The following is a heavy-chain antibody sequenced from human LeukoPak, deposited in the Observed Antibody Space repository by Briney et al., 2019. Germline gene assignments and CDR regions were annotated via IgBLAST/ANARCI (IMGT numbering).Heavy chain of an antibody. D-gene: IGHD3-3*02. J-gene: IGHJ6*02. Sequence: GGSLRLSCAASGFTFSSYAMSWVRQAPGKGLEWVSTISGSGSSTYYADSVKGRFTISRDNSKNTLYLQMNSLRAEDTAVYYCAKDHLSTAPGPHGMDVWGQGTTVTVSS. CDR3: AKDHLSTAPGPHGMDV. CDR1: GFTFSSYA. CDR2: ISGSGSST. V-gene: IGHV3-23*01.